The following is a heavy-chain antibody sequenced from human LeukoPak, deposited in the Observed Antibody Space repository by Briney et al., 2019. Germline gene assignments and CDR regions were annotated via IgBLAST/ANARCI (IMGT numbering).Heavy chain of an antibody. V-gene: IGHV4-4*07. CDR2: VSSSGST. Sequence: SETLSLTCSVSGDSISYFYWSWIRQAAGKGLEWIGRVSSSGSTDYNPSLKSRVTISVDTSKNQFSLKLSSVTAADTAVYYCARYVSSGIDYWGQGTLVTVSS. CDR3: ARYVSSGIDY. D-gene: IGHD3-10*01. J-gene: IGHJ4*02. CDR1: GDSISYFY.